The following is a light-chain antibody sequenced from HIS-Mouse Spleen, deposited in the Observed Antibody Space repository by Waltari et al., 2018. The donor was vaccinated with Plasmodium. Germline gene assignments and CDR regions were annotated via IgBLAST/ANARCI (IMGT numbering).Light chain of an antibody. V-gene: IGLV2-8*01. CDR3: SSYAGSNNLV. CDR1: SSDVGGYNY. J-gene: IGLJ2*01. Sequence: QSALTQPPSASGSPGQSVPLPCTGTSSDVGGYNYLSWYQQHPGKAPKLMIYEVSKRPSGVPDRFSGSKSGNTASLTVSGLQAEDEADYYCSSYAGSNNLVFGGGTKLTVL. CDR2: EVS.